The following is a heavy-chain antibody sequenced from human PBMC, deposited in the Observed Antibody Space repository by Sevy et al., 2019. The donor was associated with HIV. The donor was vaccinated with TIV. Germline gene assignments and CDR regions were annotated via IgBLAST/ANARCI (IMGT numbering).Heavy chain of an antibody. V-gene: IGHV3-30*18. CDR2: ISYDGNLK. J-gene: IGHJ6*02. CDR3: VKAPNDYDNSGWAGLEV. D-gene: IGHD3-22*01. CDR1: GFTLNKAW. Sequence: GGSLRLSCAASGFTLNKAWMNWVRQAPGKGLEWVALISYDGNLKYYADSAKGRFTISRDNSKNTLYLQMNSLRPEDTAVYYCVKAPNDYDNSGWAGLEVWGQGTTVTVSS.